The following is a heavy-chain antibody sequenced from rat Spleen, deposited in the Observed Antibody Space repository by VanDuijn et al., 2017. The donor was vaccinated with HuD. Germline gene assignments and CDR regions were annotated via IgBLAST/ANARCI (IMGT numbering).Heavy chain of an antibody. CDR3: ARDGPTDFDS. J-gene: IGHJ2*01. CDR1: GFSLTSDG. V-gene: IGHV2S12*01. D-gene: IGHD1-11*01. Sequence: QVQLKESGPGLVQPSQTLSLTCTVSGFSLTSDGVSWVRQPPGKGLEWIAAVSSGGNTYYDSTLKSRLSSSRDTSKSQVFLKMNSLQPEDTGTYYCARDGPTDFDSWGQGVMVTVSS. CDR2: VSSGGNT.